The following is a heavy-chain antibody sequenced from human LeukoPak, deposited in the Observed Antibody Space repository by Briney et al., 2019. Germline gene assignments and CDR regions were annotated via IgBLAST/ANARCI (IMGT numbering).Heavy chain of an antibody. D-gene: IGHD3-22*01. CDR2: IYYSGST. V-gene: IGHV4-59*01. CDR1: GGSISSYY. Sequence: PSQTLSLTCTVSGGSISSYYWSWIRQPPGKGLEWIGYIYYSGSTNYNPSLKSRVTISVDTSKNQFSLTLSSVTAADTAVYYCARDSPYYSDSSGYLSAFDIWGQGTMVTVSS. CDR3: ARDSPYYSDSSGYLSAFDI. J-gene: IGHJ3*02.